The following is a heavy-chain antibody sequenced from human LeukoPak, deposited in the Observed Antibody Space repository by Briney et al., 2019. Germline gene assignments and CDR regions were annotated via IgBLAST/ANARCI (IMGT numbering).Heavy chain of an antibody. CDR3: VKESVKTGSYFAYFDY. V-gene: IGHV3-23*01. Sequence: GGSLRLSCAASGFTFSSYTMSWVRQAPGKGLEWVSSLSGRGDYSYDADSVKGRFTISRDNSKNTLYLQLNGLRAEDTAVYFCVKESVKTGSYFAYFDYWGQGTLVTVSS. CDR1: GFTFSSYT. CDR2: LSGRGDYS. D-gene: IGHD2/OR15-2a*01. J-gene: IGHJ4*02.